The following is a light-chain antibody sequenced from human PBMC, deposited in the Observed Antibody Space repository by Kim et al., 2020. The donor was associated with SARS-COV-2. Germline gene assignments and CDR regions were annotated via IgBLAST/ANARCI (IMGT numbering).Light chain of an antibody. CDR3: NSRDSSGDHWV. J-gene: IGLJ3*02. V-gene: IGLV3-19*01. CDR2: GKT. Sequence: SSELTQDPAVSVALGQTVRITCQGDSLRSYYASWYQQKPGQAPVLVMYGKTTRPAGIPDRFSGSSSGNTASLTITGAQAEDEADYYCNSRDSSGDHWVFGGGTQLTVL. CDR1: SLRSYY.